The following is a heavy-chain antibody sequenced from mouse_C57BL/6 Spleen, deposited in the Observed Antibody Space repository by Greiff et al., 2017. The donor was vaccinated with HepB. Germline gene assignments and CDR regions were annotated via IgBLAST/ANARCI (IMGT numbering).Heavy chain of an antibody. V-gene: IGHV3-6*01. CDR3: ARGITTVVDYFDY. D-gene: IGHD1-1*01. J-gene: IGHJ2*01. CDR2: ISYDGSN. Sequence: VQLKESGPGLVKPSQSLSLTCSVTGYSITSGYYWNWIRQFPGNKLEWMGYISYDGSNNYNPSLKNRISITRDTSKNQFFLKLNSVTTEDTATYYCARGITTVVDYFDYWGQGTTLTVSS. CDR1: GYSITSGYY.